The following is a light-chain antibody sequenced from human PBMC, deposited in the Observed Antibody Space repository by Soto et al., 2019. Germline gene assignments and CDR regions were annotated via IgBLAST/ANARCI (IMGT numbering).Light chain of an antibody. Sequence: GDKVTITCRASQTTNTWLAWYQQKPGTAPKLLIYDASSLEGGVPSRFSASGSGTEFTLTISSLLPDDLATYYCQQYISYPYTFGQGTKVDIK. CDR3: QQYISYPYT. CDR1: QTTNTW. CDR2: DAS. J-gene: IGKJ2*01. V-gene: IGKV1-5*01.